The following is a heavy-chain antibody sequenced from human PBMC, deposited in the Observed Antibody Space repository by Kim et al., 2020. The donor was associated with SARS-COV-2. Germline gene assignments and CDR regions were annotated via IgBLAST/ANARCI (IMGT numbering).Heavy chain of an antibody. D-gene: IGHD6-13*01. V-gene: IGHV3-23*01. CDR1: GFTFSNYA. CDR3: AKETGIAAAATSWFDP. J-gene: IGHJ5*02. CDR2: VGGIDGRT. Sequence: GGSLRLSCAASGFTFSNYAMSWVRQAPGKGLERVSTVGGIDGRTYYADSVKGRFTISRDNSKNTLYLQMNSLRAEDTAVYYCAKETGIAAAATSWFDPWG.